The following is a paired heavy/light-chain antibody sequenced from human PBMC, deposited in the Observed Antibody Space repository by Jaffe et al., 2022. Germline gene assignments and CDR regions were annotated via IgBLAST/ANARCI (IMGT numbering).Light chain of an antibody. Sequence: SYELTQPSSVSVSPGQTARITCSGDVLAKKYARWFQQKPGQAPVLVIYKDSERPSGIPERFSGSSSGTTVTLTISGAQVEDEADYYCYSAADSGVFGGGTKLTVL. CDR3: YSAADSGV. CDR2: KDS. CDR1: VLAKKY. V-gene: IGLV3-27*01. J-gene: IGLJ3*02.
Heavy chain of an antibody. J-gene: IGHJ4*02. D-gene: IGHD3-9*01. CDR1: GYTFTGYY. V-gene: IGHV1-2*02. CDR3: ASWGYTYYDILTGYRDFDY. CDR2: INPNSGGT. Sequence: QVQLVQSGAEVKKPGASVKVSCKASGYTFTGYYMHWVRQAPGQGLEWMGWINPNSGGTNYAQKFQGRVTMTRDTSISTAYMELSRLRSDDTAVYYCASWGYTYYDILTGYRDFDYWGQGTLVTVSS.